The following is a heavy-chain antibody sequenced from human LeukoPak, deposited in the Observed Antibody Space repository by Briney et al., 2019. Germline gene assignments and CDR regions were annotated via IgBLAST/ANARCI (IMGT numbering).Heavy chain of an antibody. CDR2: IYTSGST. J-gene: IGHJ6*03. V-gene: IGHV4-4*07. Sequence: PSETLSLTCTVSGASISSYYWSWIRQPAGKGLEWIRRIYTSGSTNYNPSVKSRVTISVDKSKNQFSLKMNSVTAADTAVYYCARDYYDSSGYYGRGGYYYMDVWGKGTTVTVSS. CDR1: GASISSYY. D-gene: IGHD3-22*01. CDR3: ARDYYDSSGYYGRGGYYYMDV.